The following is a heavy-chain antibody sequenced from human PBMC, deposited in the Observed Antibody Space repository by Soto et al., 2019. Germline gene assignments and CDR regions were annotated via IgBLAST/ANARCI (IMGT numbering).Heavy chain of an antibody. J-gene: IGHJ4*02. Sequence: EVQLVESEGGWVQPGGSLRLSCAASGFSFSMYWMSWVRQAPGKGLEWVANIKEDGSQKYYVDSVKGRFTISRDNAKNSLYLQMNSLRAEDTAVYYCARHQVGYRVTDYWGQGTLVTVSS. CDR3: ARHQVGYRVTDY. D-gene: IGHD1-26*01. CDR1: GFSFSMYW. CDR2: IKEDGSQK. V-gene: IGHV3-7*01.